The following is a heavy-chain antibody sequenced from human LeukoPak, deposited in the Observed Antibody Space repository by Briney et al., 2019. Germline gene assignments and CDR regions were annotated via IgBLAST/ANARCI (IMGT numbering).Heavy chain of an antibody. Sequence: PPETLSLTCTVSGGSISSGSYYWSWIRQPAGKGLEWIGCIYTSGSTNYNPSLKSRVTISVDTSKNQFSLKLSSVTAADTAVYYCARHTGYSSGWYPYYFDYWGQGTLVTVSS. CDR3: ARHTGYSSGWYPYYFDY. V-gene: IGHV4-61*02. CDR1: GGSISSGSYY. CDR2: IYTSGST. J-gene: IGHJ4*02. D-gene: IGHD6-19*01.